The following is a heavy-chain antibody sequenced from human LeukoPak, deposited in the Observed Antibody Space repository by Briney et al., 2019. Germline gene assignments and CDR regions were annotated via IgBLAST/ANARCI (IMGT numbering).Heavy chain of an antibody. D-gene: IGHD1-26*01. V-gene: IGHV1-2*06. CDR3: ARIYGWTTSGTYELTDY. CDR1: GFTFTDYY. J-gene: IGHJ4*02. CDR2: INLNSGAT. Sequence: ASVKVSCKASGFTFTDYYIHWVRQAPGQGLEWMGRINLNSGATNCAQKFQDKVTVTRDTSITTDYMELRSLTSDDTAIYYCARIYGWTTSGTYELTDYWGQGTLVTVSS.